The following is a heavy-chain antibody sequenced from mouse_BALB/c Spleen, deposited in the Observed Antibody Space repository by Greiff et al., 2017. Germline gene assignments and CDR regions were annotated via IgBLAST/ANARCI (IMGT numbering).Heavy chain of an antibody. J-gene: IGHJ3*01. D-gene: IGHD2-2*01. V-gene: IGHV5-9-4*01. CDR2: ISSGGSYT. CDR1: GFTFSSYA. Sequence: EVQVVESGGGLVKPGGSLKLSCAASGFTFSSYAMSWVRQSPEKRLEWVAEISSGGSYTYYPDTVTGRFTISRDNAKNTLYLEMSSLRSEDTAMYYCARMGGYDGFAYWGQGTLVTVSA. CDR3: ARMGGYDGFAY.